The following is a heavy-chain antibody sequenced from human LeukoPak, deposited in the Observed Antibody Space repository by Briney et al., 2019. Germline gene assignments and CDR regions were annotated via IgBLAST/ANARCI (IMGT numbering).Heavy chain of an antibody. V-gene: IGHV1-2*02. J-gene: IGHJ4*02. CDR2: INPNSGGT. CDR3: ARDSFIAVADLDY. CDR1: GCTFTAYY. D-gene: IGHD6-19*01. Sequence: GSVKVSCKASGCTFTAYYMHWVRQAPGQELEWMGWINPNSGGTNYAQKLQGRVTMTTDTYTSTAYMELRSLRDDDTAVYYCARDSFIAVADLDYWGQGTLVTVSS.